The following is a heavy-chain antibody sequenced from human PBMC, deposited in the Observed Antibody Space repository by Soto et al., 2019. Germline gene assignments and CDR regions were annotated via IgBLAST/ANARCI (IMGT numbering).Heavy chain of an antibody. CDR3: ARGGVSTRTFDY. J-gene: IGHJ4*02. CDR1: GYNFAGYW. V-gene: IGHV5-51*01. CDR2: IYPSGSDT. D-gene: IGHD3-3*01. Sequence: GESLKISCKGSGYNFAGYWIAWVRQMPGKGLELMGIIYPSGSDTRYRPSFQGQVTISADKSISSAYPQWSSLRASDTAMYYCARGGVSTRTFDYWGQGTPVTVSS.